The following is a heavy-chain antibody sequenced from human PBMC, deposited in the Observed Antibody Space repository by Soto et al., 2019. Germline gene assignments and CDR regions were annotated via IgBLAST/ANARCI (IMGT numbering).Heavy chain of an antibody. V-gene: IGHV6-1*01. J-gene: IGHJ6*03. Sequence: SQTLSLPCAISGESVSSNSAAWNWIRQSPSRGLEWLGRTYYRSKWYNDYAVSVKSRITINPDTSKTQFSLQLNSVTPDDTAVYYCASSIGYCSSTSCHIYYYIDVWGKGTTVTVSS. D-gene: IGHD2-2*02. CDR3: ASSIGYCSSTSCHIYYYIDV. CDR1: GESVSSNSAA. CDR2: TYYRSKWYN.